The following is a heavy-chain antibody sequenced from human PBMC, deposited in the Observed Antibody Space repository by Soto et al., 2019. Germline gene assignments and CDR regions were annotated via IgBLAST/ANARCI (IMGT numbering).Heavy chain of an antibody. D-gene: IGHD3-16*01. Sequence: GGSLRLSCAASGFTFSNVWMNWVRQAPGKGLEWVGRIKSKIDGETIDYADPVKGRFTISRDDSKNMMYLQMNSLKTEDTGVYYCSVDPEGAYHVRDPWGQGTPVTVSS. CDR3: SVDPEGAYHVRDP. CDR2: IKSKIDGETI. V-gene: IGHV3-15*07. J-gene: IGHJ5*02. CDR1: GFTFSNVW.